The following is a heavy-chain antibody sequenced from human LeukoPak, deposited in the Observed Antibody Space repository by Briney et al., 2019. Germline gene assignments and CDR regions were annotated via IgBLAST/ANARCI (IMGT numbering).Heavy chain of an antibody. Sequence: GGSLRLSCAASGFTFSGSAMSWVRQAPGEGLEWVSLISYSGSNSFYTDSVRGRFTISRDNAKDTLFLQMNSLRAEDTAIYYCAGDMQLSTWGLGTMVTVSS. CDR3: AGDMQLST. D-gene: IGHD3-16*02. J-gene: IGHJ3*01. CDR1: GFTFSGSA. V-gene: IGHV3-23*01. CDR2: ISYSGSNS.